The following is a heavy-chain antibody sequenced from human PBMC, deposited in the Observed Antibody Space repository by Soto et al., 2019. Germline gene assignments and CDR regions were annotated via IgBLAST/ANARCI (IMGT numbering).Heavy chain of an antibody. CDR1: GFTFSSYA. V-gene: IGHV3-23*01. J-gene: IGHJ6*03. D-gene: IGHD1-7*01. Sequence: GGSLRLSCAASGFTFSSYAMSWVRQAPGKGLEWVSAISGSGGSTYYADSLKGRFTISRDNSKNTLYLQMNSLRAEDTAVYYWAKFITGTTSGYYYYMDVWGKGTTVTVSS. CDR2: ISGSGGST. CDR3: AKFITGTTSGYYYYMDV.